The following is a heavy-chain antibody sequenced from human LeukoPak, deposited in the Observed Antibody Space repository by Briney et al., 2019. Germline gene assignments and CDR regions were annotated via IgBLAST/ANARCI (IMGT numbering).Heavy chain of an antibody. Sequence: ESGGSLRLSCAASGFTFSSYAMSWVRQAPGKGLEWVSAISGSGGSTYYADSVKGRFTISRDNSKNTLYLQMNSLRAEDTAVYYCAKDNDSSGYSPADWGQGTLVTVSS. CDR2: ISGSGGST. J-gene: IGHJ4*02. V-gene: IGHV3-23*01. CDR1: GFTFSSYA. D-gene: IGHD3-22*01. CDR3: AKDNDSSGYSPAD.